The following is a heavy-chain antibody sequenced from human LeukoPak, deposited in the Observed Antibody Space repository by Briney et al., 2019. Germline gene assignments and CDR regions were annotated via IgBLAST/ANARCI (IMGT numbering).Heavy chain of an antibody. Sequence: PGGSLRLSCAASGFIFENYGMHWVRQAPGQGLQWVAVISYDGSTKYYGDSVKGRFTISRDNSKNTLFLELNSLRAEDTAVYYCATDAYFDMRGRPRRRGQGTLVSVSS. CDR2: ISYDGSTK. J-gene: IGHJ1*01. CDR3: ATDAYFDMRGRPRR. V-gene: IGHV3-30*03. CDR1: GFIFENYG. D-gene: IGHD3-9*01.